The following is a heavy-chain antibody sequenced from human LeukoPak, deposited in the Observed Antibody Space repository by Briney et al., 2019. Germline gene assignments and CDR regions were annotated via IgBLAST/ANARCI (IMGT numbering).Heavy chain of an antibody. CDR2: IYHSGST. J-gene: IGHJ6*02. CDR3: ARDGERDPQLWFTDYYYGMDV. CDR1: GGSISSSNW. V-gene: IGHV4-4*02. D-gene: IGHD5-18*01. Sequence: SGTLSLTCAVSGGSISSSNWWSWVRQPPGKGLEWIGEIYHSGSTNYNPSLKSRVTISVDTSKNQFSLKLSSVTAADTAVYYCARDGERDPQLWFTDYYYGMDVWGQGTTVTVSS.